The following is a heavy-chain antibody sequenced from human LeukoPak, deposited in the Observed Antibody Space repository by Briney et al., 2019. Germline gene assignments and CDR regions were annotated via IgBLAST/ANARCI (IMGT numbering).Heavy chain of an antibody. CDR2: ISSSSYI. CDR1: GLTFSSYS. D-gene: IGHD3-3*01. Sequence: GGSLRPSCAASGLTFSSYSMNWVRQAPGKGLEWVSSISSSSYIYYADSVKGRFTISRDNAKNSLYLQMNSLRAEDTAVYYCARDLKVFGVVIWAGGDYYGMDVWGQGTTVTVSS. CDR3: ARDLKVFGVVIWAGGDYYGMDV. J-gene: IGHJ6*02. V-gene: IGHV3-21*01.